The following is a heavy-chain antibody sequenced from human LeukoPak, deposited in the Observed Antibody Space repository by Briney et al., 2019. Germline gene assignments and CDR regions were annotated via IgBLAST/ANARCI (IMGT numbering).Heavy chain of an antibody. CDR2: ISGSGYST. J-gene: IGHJ4*02. V-gene: IGHV3-23*01. CDR3: AQWSRYFDY. Sequence: GGSLRLSCAASGFTFDDYGMSWVRHAPGKGLEWVSAISGSGYSTYYADSVKGRFTISRDNSKNTLYLQMNSLRAEDTALYFCAQWSRYFDYWGQGTLVTVSS. D-gene: IGHD1-26*01. CDR1: GFTFDDYG.